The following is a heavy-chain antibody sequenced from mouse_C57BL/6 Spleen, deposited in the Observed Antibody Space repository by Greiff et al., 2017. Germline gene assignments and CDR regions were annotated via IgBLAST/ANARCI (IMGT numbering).Heavy chain of an antibody. CDR1: GFTFSDYG. CDR2: ISSGSSTI. D-gene: IGHD4-1*01. Sequence: EVMLVESGGGLVKPGGSLKLSCAASGFTFSDYGMHWVRQAPEKGLEWVAYISSGSSTIYYADTVKGRFTISRDNAKNTLFLQMPSLRSEDTAMYYCARPTGTDWYFDVWGTGTTVTVSS. CDR3: ARPTGTDWYFDV. V-gene: IGHV5-17*01. J-gene: IGHJ1*03.